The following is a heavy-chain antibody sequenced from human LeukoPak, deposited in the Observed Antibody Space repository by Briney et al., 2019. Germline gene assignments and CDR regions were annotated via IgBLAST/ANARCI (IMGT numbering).Heavy chain of an antibody. V-gene: IGHV4-59*01. CDR3: ARTNDLYYYDSSGSGPLDAFDI. CDR2: IYYSGST. CDR1: GGSISSYY. Sequence: SETLSLTCTVSGGSISSYYWSWIRQPPGKGLEWIGYIYYSGSTNYNPSLKSRVTISVDTSKNQFSLKLGSVTAADTAVYYCARTNDLYYYDSSGSGPLDAFDIWGQGTMVTVSS. D-gene: IGHD3-22*01. J-gene: IGHJ3*02.